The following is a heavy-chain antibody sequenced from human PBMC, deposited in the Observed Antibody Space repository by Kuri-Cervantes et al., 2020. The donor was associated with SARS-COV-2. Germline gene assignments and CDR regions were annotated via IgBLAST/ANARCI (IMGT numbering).Heavy chain of an antibody. CDR3: ARWGRAASGTSYYFDF. Sequence: SLNLPCASPAFTFSNFEMNWVRQASGKGLEWVSYISSSGRTKHNADSVKGRFTISRDSAKSSLYLQMNSLRAEDMAVYYCARWGRAASGTSYYFDFGGQGTLVTVSS. CDR2: ISSSGRTK. CDR1: AFTFSNFE. D-gene: IGHD6-13*01. J-gene: IGHJ4*02. V-gene: IGHV3-48*03.